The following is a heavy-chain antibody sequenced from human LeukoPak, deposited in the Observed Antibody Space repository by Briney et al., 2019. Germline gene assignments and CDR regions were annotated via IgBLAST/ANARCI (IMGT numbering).Heavy chain of an antibody. D-gene: IGHD6-19*01. J-gene: IGHJ4*02. CDR2: INHSGST. CDR3: ARSSDSSGYYGGGIIDY. V-gene: IGHV4-34*01. Sequence: KASETLSLTCAVYGGSFSGYYWSWIRQPPGKGLEWIGEINHSGSTNYNPSLKSRVTMSVDTSKNQFSLQLTSVTAADAAVYYCARSSDSSGYYGGGIIDYWGQGTLVTVSS. CDR1: GGSFSGYY.